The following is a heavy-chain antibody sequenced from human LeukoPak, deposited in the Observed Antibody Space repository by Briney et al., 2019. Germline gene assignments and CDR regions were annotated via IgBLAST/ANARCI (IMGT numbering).Heavy chain of an antibody. CDR1: GFTFSSYA. D-gene: IGHD3-22*01. V-gene: IGHV3-23*01. CDR3: AKDLILDSSGSPPFDI. CDR2: ISGSGGST. Sequence: GGSLRLSCAASGFTFSSYAMSWVRQAPGKGLEWVSAISGSGGSTYYADSVKGRFTISRDNSRNTLYLQMNSLRAEDTAVYYCAKDLILDSSGSPPFDIWGQGTMVTVSS. J-gene: IGHJ3*02.